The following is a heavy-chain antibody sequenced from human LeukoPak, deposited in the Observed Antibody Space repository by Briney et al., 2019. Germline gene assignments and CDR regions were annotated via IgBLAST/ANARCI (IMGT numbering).Heavy chain of an antibody. CDR3: ARLSNYYDSSGYYYGFDY. J-gene: IGHJ4*02. V-gene: IGHV3-21*01. CDR1: GFTFSSYS. Sequence: GGSLRLSCAASGFTFSSYSMNWVRQAPGKGLEWVSSISSSSSYIYYADSVKGRFTISRDNAKNSLYLQMNSLRAEDTAVYYCARLSNYYDSSGYYYGFDYWGQGTLVTVSS. CDR2: ISSSSSYI. D-gene: IGHD3-22*01.